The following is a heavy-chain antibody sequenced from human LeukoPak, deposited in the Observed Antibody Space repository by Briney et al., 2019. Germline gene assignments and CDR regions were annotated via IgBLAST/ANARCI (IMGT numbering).Heavy chain of an antibody. CDR3: ARQESGYCSSTSCAFDI. CDR2: IYYSGST. J-gene: IGHJ3*02. D-gene: IGHD2-2*01. Sequence: SETLSLTCTVSGGSISSYYWSWIRQRPGKGLEWIGYIYYSGSTNYNPSLKSRVTISVDTSKNQFSLKLSSVTAADTAVYYCARQESGYCSSTSCAFDIWGQGTMVTVSS. CDR1: GGSISSYY. V-gene: IGHV4-59*08.